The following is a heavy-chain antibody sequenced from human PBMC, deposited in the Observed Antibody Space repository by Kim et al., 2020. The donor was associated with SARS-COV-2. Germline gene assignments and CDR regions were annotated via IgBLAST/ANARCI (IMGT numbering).Heavy chain of an antibody. V-gene: IGHV3-30*07. D-gene: IGHD5-18*01. CDR3: ARDRDGYSYGSSGMDV. J-gene: IGHJ6*02. Sequence: DSVKGQFTISRDNSKNAVYLQMNSLRAEDTAVYYCARDRDGYSYGSSGMDVWGQGTTVTVSS.